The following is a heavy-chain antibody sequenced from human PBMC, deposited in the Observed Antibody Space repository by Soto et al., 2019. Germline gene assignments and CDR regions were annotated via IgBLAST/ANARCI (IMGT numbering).Heavy chain of an antibody. CDR2: IIPSPART. D-gene: IGHD1-26*01. CDR1: GGTFINSP. Sequence: SVKVSCKASGGTFINSPISWVRQIPGQGPEWMGRIIPSPARTIYSRKFRGRVTLTADKSTQTVYMTLSSLTTEDSGVYYCARDQVGASSFDYWGQGTRVTVSS. CDR3: ARDQVGASSFDY. V-gene: IGHV1-69*04. J-gene: IGHJ4*02.